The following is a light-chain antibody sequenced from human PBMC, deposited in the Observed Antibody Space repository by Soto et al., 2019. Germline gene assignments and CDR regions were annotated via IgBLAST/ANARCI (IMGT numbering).Light chain of an antibody. CDR3: SSYTGSSNLV. CDR2: EVS. CDR1: SSDVGTYNY. J-gene: IGLJ3*02. Sequence: QSALTQPPSASGSPGQSVTISCTGTSSDVGTYNYVSWYQQHPGKAPKLMIYEVSKRPSGVPDRFSGSKSGNTASLTVSGLQAEDEAVYYCSSYTGSSNLVFGGGTKLTVL. V-gene: IGLV2-8*01.